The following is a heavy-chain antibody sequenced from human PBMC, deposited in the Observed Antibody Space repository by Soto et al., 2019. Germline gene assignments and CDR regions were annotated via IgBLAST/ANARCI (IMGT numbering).Heavy chain of an antibody. CDR2: IWNDGTRK. Sequence: PGGSLRLPCAASGFTFSRYGMHWVRQAPGKGLEWVALIWNDGTRKVYVDSVKGRFTISRDNSKNTLDLQMNSLRAEDTAVYYCARDDDYEANAFDYWGPGTLVTVSS. V-gene: IGHV3-33*01. CDR1: GFTFSRYG. D-gene: IGHD3-22*01. J-gene: IGHJ4*02. CDR3: ARDDDYEANAFDY.